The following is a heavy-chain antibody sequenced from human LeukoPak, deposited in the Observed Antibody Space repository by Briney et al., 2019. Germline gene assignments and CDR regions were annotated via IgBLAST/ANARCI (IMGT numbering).Heavy chain of an antibody. CDR3: AKAPLGRCTGVICYYFDY. D-gene: IGHD2-15*01. CDR1: GFTFNNYA. Sequence: GGSLRLSCAASGFTFNNYARSRVRQAPGKGLEWVSAISGSDAGTYYADSVKGRFTISRDNSKNTLYLQMNSLRAEDAAIYYCAKAPLGRCTGVICYYFDYWGQGTLVTVSS. J-gene: IGHJ4*02. CDR2: ISGSDAGT. V-gene: IGHV3-23*01.